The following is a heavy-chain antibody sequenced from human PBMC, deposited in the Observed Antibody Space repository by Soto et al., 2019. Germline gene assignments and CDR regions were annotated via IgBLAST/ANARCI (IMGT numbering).Heavy chain of an antibody. D-gene: IGHD5-12*01. J-gene: IGHJ4*02. V-gene: IGHV4-61*01. CDR3: ARDLSYSGYYTAFDY. Sequence: SSETLSLTCTVSGGSVSSGSYYWSWIRQPPGKGLEWIGYIYYSGSTNYNPSLKSRVTISVDTSKNQFSLKLSSVTAADTAVYYCARDLSYSGYYTAFDYWGQGTLVTVSS. CDR1: GGSVSSGSYY. CDR2: IYYSGST.